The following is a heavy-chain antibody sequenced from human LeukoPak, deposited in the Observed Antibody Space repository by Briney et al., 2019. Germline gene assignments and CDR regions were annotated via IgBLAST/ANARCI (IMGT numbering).Heavy chain of an antibody. D-gene: IGHD2-21*01. CDR2: IYDDRST. CDR3: ARDSAFSSYSY. J-gene: IGHJ4*02. V-gene: IGHV3-53*01. CDR1: GFTVSSSY. Sequence: GGSLRLSCTAAGFTVSSSYMSWVRQAPGKGLEWVSIIYDDRSTYYAASVKGRFIISRDDSKNTLLLQMDSLRTEDTAIYYCARDSAFSSYSYWGQGALVTVSS.